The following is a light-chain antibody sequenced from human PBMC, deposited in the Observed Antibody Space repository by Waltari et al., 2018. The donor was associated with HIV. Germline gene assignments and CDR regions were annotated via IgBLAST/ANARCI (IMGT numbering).Light chain of an antibody. V-gene: IGKV3-15*01. CDR3: QQYNNWPYT. CDR1: QSVGSN. J-gene: IGKJ2*01. CDR2: GAS. Sequence: EIVMTQSPATLSVSPGERATLSCRASQSVGSNLAWYQRKPAQAPRLVIYGASTRATGVPDRLSGSVSGTEFTLTISSLQSEDFAVYYCQQYNNWPYTFGQGTKLEIK.